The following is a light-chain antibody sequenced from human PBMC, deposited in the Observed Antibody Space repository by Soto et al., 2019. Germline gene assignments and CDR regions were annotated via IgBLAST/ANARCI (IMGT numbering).Light chain of an antibody. CDR3: QQYGGSPWT. Sequence: DIVLTQSRGTLSLSPGQRATLSCRASQSVGSYLAWYQQKPGQAPRLLIYGASNRATDIPDRFSGSGSGTDFTLTISRLEPEDFAVYYCQQYGGSPWTFGQGTKVEIK. V-gene: IGKV3-20*01. J-gene: IGKJ1*01. CDR1: QSVGSY. CDR2: GAS.